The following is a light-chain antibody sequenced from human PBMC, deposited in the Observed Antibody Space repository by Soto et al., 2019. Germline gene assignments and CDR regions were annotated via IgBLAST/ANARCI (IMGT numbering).Light chain of an antibody. CDR2: STS. V-gene: IGLV7-43*01. CDR3: LLYYGGAVV. Sequence: QAVVTQEPSLTVSPGGTVTLTCASSTGAVTSGYYPSWFQQKPGQAPKPLIYSTSNKHSWTPARFSGSLLGGKAALTLSGVQPEDEAEYYCLLYYGGAVVFGAGTKLTVL. J-gene: IGLJ2*01. CDR1: TGAVTSGYY.